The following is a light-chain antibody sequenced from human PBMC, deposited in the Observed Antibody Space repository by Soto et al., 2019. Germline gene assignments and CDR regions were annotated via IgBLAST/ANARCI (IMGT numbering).Light chain of an antibody. CDR3: QKYDSVPLT. CDR2: AAS. V-gene: IGKV1-27*01. J-gene: IGKJ4*01. CDR1: QGINNF. Sequence: DIPMTQSPSSLSASVGDRVTITCRASQGINNFVAWYQQKPGEVPKLLIYAASTLQSGVPSRFSGSGFGTDFVLTISSLETEDVATYYCQKYDSVPLTFGGGTRVEIK.